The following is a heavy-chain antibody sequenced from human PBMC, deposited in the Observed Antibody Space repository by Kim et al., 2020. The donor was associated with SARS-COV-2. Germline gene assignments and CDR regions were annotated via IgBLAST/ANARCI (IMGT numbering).Heavy chain of an antibody. CDR2: IDQNGSP. CDR1: GGSFSSYY. Sequence: SETLSLTCADSGGSFSSYYWTWIRQPPRKGLEWIGEIDQNGSPKYNPSLKSRVTISIDTSKKQLSLKVRSVTAADTAVYYCASLRRDCSSSSCYTSRFDDWGQGTLVTVSS. D-gene: IGHD2-2*02. J-gene: IGHJ4*02. V-gene: IGHV4-34*01. CDR3: ASLRRDCSSSSCYTSRFDD.